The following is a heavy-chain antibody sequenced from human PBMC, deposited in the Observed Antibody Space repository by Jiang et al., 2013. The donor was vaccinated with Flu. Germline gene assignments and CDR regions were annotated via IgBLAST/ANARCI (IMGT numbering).Heavy chain of an antibody. CDR2: TYYRSKWYN. J-gene: IGHJ6*03. Sequence: QTLSLTCAISGYGVSSTSVAWNWIRQSPSRGLEWLGRTYYRSKWYNEYAVSVRGRTTIKPDTSKNQFSLKLSSVTAADTAVYYCARHYRLWANYYYYYMDVWGKGTTVTVSS. CDR1: GYGVSSTSVA. CDR3: ARHYRLWANYYYYYMDV. D-gene: IGHD5-18*01. V-gene: IGHV6-1*01.